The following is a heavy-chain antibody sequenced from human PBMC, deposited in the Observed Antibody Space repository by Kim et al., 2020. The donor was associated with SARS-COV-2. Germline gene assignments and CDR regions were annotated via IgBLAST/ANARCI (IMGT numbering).Heavy chain of an antibody. D-gene: IGHD5-18*01. V-gene: IGHV3-74*01. Sequence: ESVKGQFTIYRDNDKNTLYLQMDSLEAEDTAVYYCARAGYSCGYDYWGQGTLVIVSS. CDR3: ARAGYSCGYDY. J-gene: IGHJ4*02.